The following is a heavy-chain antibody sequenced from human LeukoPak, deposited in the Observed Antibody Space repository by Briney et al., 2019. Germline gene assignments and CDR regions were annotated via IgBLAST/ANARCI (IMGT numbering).Heavy chain of an antibody. Sequence: SETLSLTCTVSGGSISSSGYYWSWIRQHPGKGLEWIGYIYYSGSTYYNPSLKSRVTISVDTSKNQFSLKLSSVTAADTAVYYCAGSEATVTRPQSYYFDYWGQGTLVTASA. J-gene: IGHJ4*02. D-gene: IGHD4-17*01. CDR3: AGSEATVTRPQSYYFDY. V-gene: IGHV4-31*03. CDR1: GGSISSSGYY. CDR2: IYYSGST.